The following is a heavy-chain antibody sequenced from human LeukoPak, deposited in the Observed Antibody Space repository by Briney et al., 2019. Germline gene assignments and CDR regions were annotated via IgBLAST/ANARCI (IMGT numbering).Heavy chain of an antibody. V-gene: IGHV3-53*01. J-gene: IGHJ4*02. Sequence: GGSLRLSCAASGFTVRSNYISWVRQAPGKGLEWVSVIYSGGNTYYADSVKGRFTISRDDSKNTLYLQMNSLRAEDTAVYYCARVPRSGYYYHFGYWGQGTLVTVSS. CDR1: GFTVRSNY. D-gene: IGHD3-22*01. CDR2: IYSGGNT. CDR3: ARVPRSGYYYHFGY.